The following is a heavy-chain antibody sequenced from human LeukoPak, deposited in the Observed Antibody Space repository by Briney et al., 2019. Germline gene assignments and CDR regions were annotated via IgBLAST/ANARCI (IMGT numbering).Heavy chain of an antibody. CDR3: AKYPGYYYYYMDV. Sequence: GGSLRLSCAASGFTFSSYAMSWVRQAPGKGLEWGSAISGSGGSTYYADSVKGRFTISRDNSKNTLYLQMNSLRAEDTAVYYCAKYPGYYYYYMDVWGKGTTVTVSS. V-gene: IGHV3-23*01. CDR1: GFTFSSYA. CDR2: ISGSGGST. J-gene: IGHJ6*03.